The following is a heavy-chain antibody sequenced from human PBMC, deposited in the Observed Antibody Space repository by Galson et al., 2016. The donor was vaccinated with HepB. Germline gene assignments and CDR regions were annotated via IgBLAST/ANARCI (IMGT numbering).Heavy chain of an antibody. Sequence: SLRLSCAASEFTFSSYSMNWVRQAPGKGLEWVSSISSNSNYIYYADSVKGRLTISRDPAKNSLYLQLNSVEVEDTAVYYCARDPYSMRVDVNDAFDIWGQGTTVTVSS. CDR2: ISSNSNYI. D-gene: IGHD2/OR15-2a*01. CDR1: EFTFSSYS. CDR3: ARDPYSMRVDVNDAFDI. J-gene: IGHJ3*02. V-gene: IGHV3-21*06.